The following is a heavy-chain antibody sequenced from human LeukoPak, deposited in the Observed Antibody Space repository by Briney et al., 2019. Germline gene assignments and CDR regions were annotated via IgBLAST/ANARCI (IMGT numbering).Heavy chain of an antibody. CDR3: AKGSRPDIVATRVDF. CDR2: ISWNSGTI. V-gene: IGHV3-9*01. CDR1: GFTFDDYA. D-gene: IGHD5-12*01. Sequence: GGSLRLSCAASGFTFDDYAMHWVRHAPGKGLEWVSGISWNSGTIGYADSVKGRFTISRDNAKNSLYLQMNSLRAEDTALYYCAKGSRPDIVATRVDFWGQGTLVTVSS. J-gene: IGHJ4*02.